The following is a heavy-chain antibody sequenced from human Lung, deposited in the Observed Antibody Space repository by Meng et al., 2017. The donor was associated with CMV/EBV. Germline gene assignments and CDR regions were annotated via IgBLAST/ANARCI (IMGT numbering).Heavy chain of an antibody. J-gene: IGHJ3*02. D-gene: IGHD3-3*01. CDR1: AFTFSDYY. CDR2: ISSSGSST. Sequence: GGSLRLSCAGSAFTFSDYYMSWIRQAPGKGLEWISYISSSGSSTYYADSVKGRFTISRDNAKNSLYLQMSSLRAEDTAVYYCAREEAIFGGVNEAFDIWGQGXMVTVSS. V-gene: IGHV3-11*04. CDR3: AREEAIFGGVNEAFDI.